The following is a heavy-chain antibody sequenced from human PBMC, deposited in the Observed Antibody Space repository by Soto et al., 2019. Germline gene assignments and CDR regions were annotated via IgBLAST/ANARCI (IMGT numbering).Heavy chain of an antibody. V-gene: IGHV3-48*03. CDR1: GFTFSSYE. J-gene: IGHJ4*02. CDR2: ISSSGSTI. Sequence: GGSLRLSCAASGFTFSSYEMNWVRQAPGKGLEWVSYISSSGSTIYYADSVKGRFTISRDNAKNSLYLQMNSLRAEDTAVYYCARDRSISYYFDYWGQGTLVTVSS. CDR3: ARDRSISYYFDY. D-gene: IGHD6-6*01.